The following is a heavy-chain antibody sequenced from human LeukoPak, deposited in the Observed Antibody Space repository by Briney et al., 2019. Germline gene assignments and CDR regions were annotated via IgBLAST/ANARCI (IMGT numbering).Heavy chain of an antibody. CDR2: IIPILGIA. Sequence: GASVKVSCKASGGTFSSYAISWVRQAPGQGLEWMGRIIPILGIANYAQKFQGRVTITADKSTSTAYMELSSLRSEDTAVYYCARSIDDGSGSYYIGYWGQGTLVTVSS. V-gene: IGHV1-69*04. D-gene: IGHD3-10*01. J-gene: IGHJ4*02. CDR3: ARSIDDGSGSYYIGY. CDR1: GGTFSSYA.